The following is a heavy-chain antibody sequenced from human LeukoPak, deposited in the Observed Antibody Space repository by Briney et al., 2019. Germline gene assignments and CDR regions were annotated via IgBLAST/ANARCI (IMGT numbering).Heavy chain of an antibody. CDR1: GGSISSYY. CDR3: AASPHGATLASDY. D-gene: IGHD5-12*01. CDR2: IYYSGST. Sequence: PSETLSLTCTVSGGSISSYYWSWIRQPPGKGLEWIGCIYYSGSTNYNPSLKNRVTISVDTSKNQFSLKLSSVTAADTAVYYCAASPHGATLASDYWGQGTLVTVSS. V-gene: IGHV4-59*01. J-gene: IGHJ4*02.